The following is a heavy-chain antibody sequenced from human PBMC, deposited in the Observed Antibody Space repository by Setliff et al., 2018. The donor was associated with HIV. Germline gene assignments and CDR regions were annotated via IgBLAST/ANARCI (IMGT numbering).Heavy chain of an antibody. CDR3: ARGITPPTRQGYYYMDV. Sequence: PSETLSLTCTVSGGSISGHFWNWIRQTPDKGLEWIGRVSYSGQDDHNPSLTRRLTISVDTSNNQFSLSLTSVTAADTAIYYCARGITPPTRQGYYYMDVWGKGTTVTVSS. D-gene: IGHD1-1*01. CDR2: VSYSGQD. J-gene: IGHJ6*03. CDR1: GGSISGHF. V-gene: IGHV4-59*11.